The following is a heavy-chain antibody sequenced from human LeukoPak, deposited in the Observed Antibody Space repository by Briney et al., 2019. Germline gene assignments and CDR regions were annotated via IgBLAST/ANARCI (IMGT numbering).Heavy chain of an antibody. J-gene: IGHJ4*02. CDR3: AKDSVLLWFGELLGFDY. V-gene: IGHV3-73*01. D-gene: IGHD3-10*01. CDR2: IRSKPNSYAT. Sequence: PGGSLRLSCAASGFTFDGSAMHWVRRASGKGLEWVGRIRSKPNSYATEYAASVKGRFTISRDNSKNTLYLQMNSLRAEDTAVYYCAKDSVLLWFGELLGFDYWGQGTLVTVSS. CDR1: GFTFDGSA.